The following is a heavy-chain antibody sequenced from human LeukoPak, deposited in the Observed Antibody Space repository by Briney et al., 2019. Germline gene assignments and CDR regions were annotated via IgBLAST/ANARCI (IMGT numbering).Heavy chain of an antibody. CDR1: GYTFNSHD. D-gene: IGHD6-19*01. V-gene: IGHV1-8*01. Sequence: ASVKVSCKASGYTFNSHDINWVRQATGQGLEWMGWMNPYSGNTGYAQKFQGRVTMTRDTSINTAYLEFYSLRSEDTAVYYCAKLGSGWYREDWYLNLWGRGTLVTVSS. CDR3: AKLGSGWYREDWYLNL. J-gene: IGHJ2*01. CDR2: MNPYSGNT.